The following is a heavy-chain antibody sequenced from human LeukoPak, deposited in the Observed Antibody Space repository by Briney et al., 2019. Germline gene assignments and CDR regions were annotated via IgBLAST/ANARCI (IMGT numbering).Heavy chain of an antibody. Sequence: SVKVSCKASGGTFSSYAISWVRQAPGQGLEWMGGIVPIFGTANYAQKFQGRVTITADESTSTAYMELSSLRSEDTAVYYCCHRYSGSYDSDFDYWGQGTLVTVSS. D-gene: IGHD1-26*01. J-gene: IGHJ4*02. CDR2: IVPIFGTA. CDR1: GGTFSSYA. V-gene: IGHV1-69*13. CDR3: CHRYSGSYDSDFDY.